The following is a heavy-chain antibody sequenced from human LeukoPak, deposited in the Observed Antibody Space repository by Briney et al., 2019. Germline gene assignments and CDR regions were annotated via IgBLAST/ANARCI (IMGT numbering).Heavy chain of an antibody. Sequence: ASVKVSCKASGYTFTDYYLHWVRQAPGQGLEWMGWINPNSGGTNYAQKFQGRVTMTRDTSITTAYMELSRLRSDDTAVYYCATSPYYYGNSGSPADYWGQGTLVTVSS. CDR1: GYTFTDYY. CDR3: ATSPYYYGNSGSPADY. J-gene: IGHJ4*02. CDR2: INPNSGGT. V-gene: IGHV1-2*02. D-gene: IGHD3-22*01.